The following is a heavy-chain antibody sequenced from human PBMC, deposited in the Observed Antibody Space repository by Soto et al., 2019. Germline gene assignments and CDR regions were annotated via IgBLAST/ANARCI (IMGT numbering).Heavy chain of an antibody. D-gene: IGHD1-7*01. J-gene: IGHJ3*02. CDR2: IIPIFGTA. CDR1: GGTFSSYA. CDR3: ERKNAELRAFDI. V-gene: IGHV1-69*06. Sequence: SVKVSCKASGGTFSSYAISWVRQAPGQGLEWMGGIIPIFGTANYAQKFQGRVTITADKSTSTAYMELSSLRSEDTAVYYCERKNAELRAFDIWGQGTMVTVSS.